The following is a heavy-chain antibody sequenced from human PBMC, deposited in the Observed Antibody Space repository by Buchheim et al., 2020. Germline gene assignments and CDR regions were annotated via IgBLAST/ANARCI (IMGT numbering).Heavy chain of an antibody. Sequence: QVQLVQSGAEVRKSGASVKVSCKTSGLTFSDDYMNWVRQAPGQGLEWMGWIYIVAGDVQSSKKFQGRINLTRDTSISTVYMELNRLTSDDAAVYYCARDPVPVSGTSLDYWGQGT. D-gene: IGHD1-14*01. CDR2: IYIVAGDV. V-gene: IGHV1-2*02. CDR3: ARDPVPVSGTSLDY. J-gene: IGHJ4*02. CDR1: GLTFSDDY.